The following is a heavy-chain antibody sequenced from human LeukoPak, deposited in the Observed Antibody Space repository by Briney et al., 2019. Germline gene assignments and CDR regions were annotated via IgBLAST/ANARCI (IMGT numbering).Heavy chain of an antibody. Sequence: GGSLRLSCTASGFTFSNYWMSWVRQAPGKGLEWMANIKQDGSEKYYVDSVKGRFTISRDNAKNSLYLQMNSLRGEDTALYYCARDVRITSQYDLFDIWGQGTMVTVSS. J-gene: IGHJ3*02. V-gene: IGHV3-7*01. CDR2: IKQDGSEK. D-gene: IGHD3-16*01. CDR3: ARDVRITSQYDLFDI. CDR1: GFTFSNYW.